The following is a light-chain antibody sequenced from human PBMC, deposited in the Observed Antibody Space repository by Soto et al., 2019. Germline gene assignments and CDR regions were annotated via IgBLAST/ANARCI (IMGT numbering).Light chain of an antibody. Sequence: QSALTQPRSVSGSPGQSLTLSCTGTSRDVGSFNSVSWYQQHPGKAPQLIIYDVTKRPSGVPDRFSGSKSGNTASLNISGLQADDESDYYCCSYAGSSPWVFGGGTKVTVL. CDR2: DVT. CDR1: SRDVGSFNS. CDR3: CSYAGSSPWV. J-gene: IGLJ3*02. V-gene: IGLV2-11*01.